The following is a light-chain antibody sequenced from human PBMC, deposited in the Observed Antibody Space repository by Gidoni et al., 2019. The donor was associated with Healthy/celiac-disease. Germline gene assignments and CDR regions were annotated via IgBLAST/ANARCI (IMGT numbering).Light chain of an antibody. CDR3: QQYGSSPWT. CDR1: QSVSSSY. CDR2: GAS. V-gene: IGKV3-20*01. J-gene: IGKJ1*01. Sequence: EIVLTQSPGPLSLSPGERATLSCRASQSVSSSYLAWYQQKPGQAPRLLIYGASSRATGIPDRFSGSVSGTDFTLNISRLEPEDFAVYYCQQYGSSPWTFGQGTKVEIK.